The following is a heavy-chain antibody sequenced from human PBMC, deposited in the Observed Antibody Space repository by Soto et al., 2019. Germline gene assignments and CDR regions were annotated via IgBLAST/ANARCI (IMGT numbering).Heavy chain of an antibody. D-gene: IGHD5-18*01. CDR1: GFTFSSYA. V-gene: IGHV3-48*01. J-gene: IGHJ4*02. CDR3: ARDYSSYGPFDY. CDR2: ISSSRSTI. Sequence: GGSLRLSCAASGFTFSSYAMNWVRQAPGKGLEWVSYISSSRSTIYYADSVKGRFTISRDNAKNSLYLQMNSLRAEDTAVYYCARDYSSYGPFDYWGQGT.